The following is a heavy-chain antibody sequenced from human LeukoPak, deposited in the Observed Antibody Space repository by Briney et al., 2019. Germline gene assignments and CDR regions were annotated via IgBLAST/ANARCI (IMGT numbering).Heavy chain of an antibody. CDR3: ARGTVVSHFDY. J-gene: IGHJ4*02. V-gene: IGHV4-31*03. CDR2: IYYSGST. CDR1: GGSISSGGYY. D-gene: IGHD4-23*01. Sequence: SQTLSLTCTVSGGSISSGGYYWSWIRQHPGKGLEWIAYIYYSGSTYYHPSLKSRVIISVDTSKNQFSLELTSVTAADTAVYYCARGTVVSHFDYWGLGTLVTVSS.